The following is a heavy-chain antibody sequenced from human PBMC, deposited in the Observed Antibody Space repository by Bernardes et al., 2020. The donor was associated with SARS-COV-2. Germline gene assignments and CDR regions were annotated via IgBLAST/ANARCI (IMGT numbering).Heavy chain of an antibody. Sequence: VGSLSLSCSASGFTFSNYAMHWVRQAPGKGLEYVSVISSNGGSTYYADSVKGRFTISRDNSKKTLYLQMSSLRAEDTAVYYCVKDWGGGDYWGQGTLVTVSS. CDR1: GFTFSNYA. CDR2: ISSNGGST. V-gene: IGHV3-64D*06. CDR3: VKDWGGGDY. J-gene: IGHJ4*02. D-gene: IGHD3-16*01.